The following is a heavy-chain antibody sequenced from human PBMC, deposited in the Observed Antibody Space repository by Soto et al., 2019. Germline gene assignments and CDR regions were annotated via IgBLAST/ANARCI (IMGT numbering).Heavy chain of an antibody. CDR2: IWYDGNTK. Sequence: GGSLRLSCAASGFMFSSFGMHWVRQAPGKWLEWVAVIWYDGNTKFYADSVKGRFTISRDNSKNTLFLQMNSLRVEDTALYYCARDQCSSTSCSVDYWGQGXLVTVYS. CDR1: GFMFSSFG. D-gene: IGHD2-2*01. V-gene: IGHV3-33*01. CDR3: ARDQCSSTSCSVDY. J-gene: IGHJ4*02.